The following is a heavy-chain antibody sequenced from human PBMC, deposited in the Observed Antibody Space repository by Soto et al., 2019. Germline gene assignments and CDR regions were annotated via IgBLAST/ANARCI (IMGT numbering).Heavy chain of an antibody. D-gene: IGHD6-19*01. V-gene: IGHV4-34*01. Sequence: HSETLALTCAVYGGSFSGYDWSWIRQPPGKGLEWIGEINHSGSTNYNPSLKSRVTISVDTSKNQFSLKLSSVTAADTAVYYCARGWQWRNGMDVWGQGTTVTVSS. J-gene: IGHJ6*02. CDR1: GGSFSGYD. CDR3: ARGWQWRNGMDV. CDR2: INHSGST.